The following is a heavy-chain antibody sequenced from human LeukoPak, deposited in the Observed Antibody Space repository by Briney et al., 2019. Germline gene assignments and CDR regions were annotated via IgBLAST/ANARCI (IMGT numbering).Heavy chain of an antibody. V-gene: IGHV3-23*01. CDR1: GFTFSSYT. J-gene: IGHJ4*02. D-gene: IGHD2-15*01. Sequence: GWALRLSCAASGFTFSSYTMNLVRQALGQGLELFSTISYAHIFCQTHCADSVEGRFTISRDDSQNTVYLQMDSLRAEDTAVYYCTTRLQRHFDYWGQGTQVTVSS. CDR2: ISYAHIFCQT. CDR3: TTRLQRHFDY.